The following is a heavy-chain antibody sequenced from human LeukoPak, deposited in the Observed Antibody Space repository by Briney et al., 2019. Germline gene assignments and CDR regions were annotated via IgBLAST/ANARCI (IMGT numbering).Heavy chain of an antibody. CDR3: ARAERRSYDFWGDQHYYYMDV. Sequence: ASVKVSCKASGYTFTRYVINWVRQATGQGLEWMGWMNPNSGNTGYAQKFQDRVTITRDTSMSTAYMELSSLRSEDTAVYYCARAERRSYDFWGDQHYYYMDVWGEGTTVTVSS. D-gene: IGHD3-3*01. CDR2: MNPNSGNT. J-gene: IGHJ6*03. CDR1: GYTFTRYV. V-gene: IGHV1-8*03.